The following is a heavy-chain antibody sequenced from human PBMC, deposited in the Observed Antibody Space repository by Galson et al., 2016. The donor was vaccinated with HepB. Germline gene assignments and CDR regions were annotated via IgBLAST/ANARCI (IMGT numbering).Heavy chain of an antibody. Sequence: SVKVSCKASGGTFSRFALAWVRQAPGQGLEWMGRINPSGGGTTYAQKFQGRVTMTSDTSTSTVYMELSSLTSEDTAVYYCASGPVVTTVYLDYWGQGTLVTVSS. D-gene: IGHD2-21*02. CDR2: INPSGGGT. V-gene: IGHV1-46*01. J-gene: IGHJ4*02. CDR1: GGTFSRFA. CDR3: ASGPVVTTVYLDY.